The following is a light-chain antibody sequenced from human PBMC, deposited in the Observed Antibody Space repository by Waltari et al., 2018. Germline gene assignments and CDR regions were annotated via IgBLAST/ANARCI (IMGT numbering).Light chain of an antibody. CDR2: DAS. V-gene: IGKV1-33*01. J-gene: IGKJ4*01. CDR3: QQYDNQLT. Sequence: DIQMTQSPSSLSASVGDRVTITCQASQDISKYLNWYQQKPGKAPKLLIYDASNLATGVPSRFSGSGSGTDFTLTINSLQPEDIATYYCQQYDNQLTFGGGTKVEIK. CDR1: QDISKY.